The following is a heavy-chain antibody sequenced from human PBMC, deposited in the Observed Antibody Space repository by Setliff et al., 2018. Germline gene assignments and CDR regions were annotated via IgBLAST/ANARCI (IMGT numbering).Heavy chain of an antibody. CDR2: IYDSGRT. D-gene: IGHD3-10*01. Sequence: PSETLSLTCTVSGGSISDYYWSWIRQPAGKGLEWIGRIYDSGRTDYNPSLTSRVTMSLDTSKNQFSLKVTSVTAAGTAVYYCARDSLWVREAKYYMVVWGKGTTVTVSS. CDR3: ARDSLWVREAKYYMVV. V-gene: IGHV4-4*07. J-gene: IGHJ6*03. CDR1: GGSISDYY.